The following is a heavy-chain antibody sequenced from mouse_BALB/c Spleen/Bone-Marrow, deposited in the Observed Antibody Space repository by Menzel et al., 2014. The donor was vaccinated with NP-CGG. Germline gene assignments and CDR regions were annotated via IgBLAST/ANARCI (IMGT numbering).Heavy chain of an antibody. J-gene: IGHJ3*01. Sequence: QVQLQQPGPSLVAPSQSLSITCSVSGFSLTSYGVHWVRQPPGKGLEWLGVIWAGGGSIYNSALMSRLSISKDNSKSQVCLKVNSLQTDDTAIYYCARGTPPWIPYWGQGTLVTVSA. V-gene: IGHV2-9*02. CDR3: ARGTPPWIPY. CDR2: IWAGGGS. CDR1: GFSLTSYG.